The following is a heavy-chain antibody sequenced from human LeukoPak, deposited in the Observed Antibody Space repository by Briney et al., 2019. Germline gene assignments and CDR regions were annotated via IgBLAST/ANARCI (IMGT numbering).Heavy chain of an antibody. J-gene: IGHJ4*02. CDR3: ARDPNSSWRLYYFDY. V-gene: IGHV3-48*03. CDR2: ISSSGSTI. CDR1: GFTFSSYA. D-gene: IGHD6-13*01. Sequence: GGSLRLSCAASGFTFSSYAMNWVRQAPGKGLEWVSYISSSGSTIYYADSVKGRFTISRDNAKNSLYLQMNSLRAEDTAVYYCARDPNSSWRLYYFDYWGQGTLVTVSS.